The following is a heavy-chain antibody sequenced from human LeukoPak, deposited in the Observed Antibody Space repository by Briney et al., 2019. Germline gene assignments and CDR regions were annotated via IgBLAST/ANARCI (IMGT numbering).Heavy chain of an antibody. J-gene: IGHJ4*02. Sequence: SLRLSCAASGFTFDDYAMHWVRQAPGKGLEWVSGISWNSGSIGYADSVKGRFTISRDNAKNSLYLQMNSLRAEDTALYYCAKDGERWLQSFDYWGQGTLVTVSS. D-gene: IGHD5-24*01. CDR1: GFTFDDYA. V-gene: IGHV3-9*01. CDR2: ISWNSGSI. CDR3: AKDGERWLQSFDY.